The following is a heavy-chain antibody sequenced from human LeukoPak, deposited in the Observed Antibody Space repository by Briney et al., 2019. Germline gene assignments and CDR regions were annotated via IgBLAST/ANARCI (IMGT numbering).Heavy chain of an antibody. V-gene: IGHV3-74*03. J-gene: IGHJ5*02. CDR1: GFTISSHL. CDR3: ARAYNWKLDP. CDR2: IISDGTT. Sequence: GGFLRLSCAASGFTISSHLMYWVRQPPGKGLVWVSRIISDGTTTYADSVKGRFTISRDNAKNTLYLEMNSLRAEDTALYYCARAYNWKLDPWGQGTLVTVSS. D-gene: IGHD1-20*01.